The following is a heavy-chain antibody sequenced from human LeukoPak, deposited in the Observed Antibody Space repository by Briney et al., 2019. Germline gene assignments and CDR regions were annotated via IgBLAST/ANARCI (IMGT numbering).Heavy chain of an antibody. CDR2: ISSSSSYI. CDR3: ARDDEGYGDSYFGY. J-gene: IGHJ4*02. V-gene: IGHV3-21*01. Sequence: GGSLRLSCAASGFTFGSYSMNWVRQAPGKGLEWVSSISSSSSYIYYADSVKGRFTISRDNAKNSLYLQMNSLRAEDTAVYYCARDDEGYGDSYFGYWGQGTLVTVSS. CDR1: GFTFGSYS. D-gene: IGHD4-17*01.